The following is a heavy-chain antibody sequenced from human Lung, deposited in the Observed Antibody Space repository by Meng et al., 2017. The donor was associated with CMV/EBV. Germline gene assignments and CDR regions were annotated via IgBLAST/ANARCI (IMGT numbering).Heavy chain of an antibody. CDR1: GFTFNTYA. J-gene: IGHJ6*02. Sequence: LTXAASGFTFNTYAMHWVRQAPGKGLEWVAFIRFDASNKYYADSVKGRFTISRDNFKNTLFLQMNSLRPEDTAVYYCVKGIYPRTYYYYYYGLDVWGQGXSVTVSS. CDR3: VKGIYPRTYYYYYYGLDV. D-gene: IGHD1-7*01. CDR2: IRFDASNK. V-gene: IGHV3-30*02.